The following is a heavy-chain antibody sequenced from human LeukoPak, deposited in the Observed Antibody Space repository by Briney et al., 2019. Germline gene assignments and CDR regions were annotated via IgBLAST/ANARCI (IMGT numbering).Heavy chain of an antibody. V-gene: IGHV4-59*08. Sequence: PSETLSLTCTVSGGSISNYYWNWIRQPPGKGLEWIGYIYYSGSTNYNPSLKSRVTISGDTSKNQLSLKLSSVTAADTAVYHCARHEYYYDSSGLNDAFDIWGQGTMVTVSS. J-gene: IGHJ3*02. CDR3: ARHEYYYDSSGLNDAFDI. CDR2: IYYSGST. D-gene: IGHD3-22*01. CDR1: GGSISNYY.